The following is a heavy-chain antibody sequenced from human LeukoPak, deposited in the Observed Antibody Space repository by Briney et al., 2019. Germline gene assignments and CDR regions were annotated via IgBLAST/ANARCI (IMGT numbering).Heavy chain of an antibody. CDR1: GFTFRSYG. Sequence: GGSLRLSCVASGFTFRSYGMHWVRQAPGKGLEWVAFIRYDGNNKYYADSVKGRFTIFRDNAKNSLYLQMNTLTVEDTALYFCVRDRNPRHSYFDLWGQGTLVTVSS. D-gene: IGHD1-1*01. CDR3: VRDRNPRHSYFDL. CDR2: IRYDGNNK. J-gene: IGHJ4*02. V-gene: IGHV3-30*02.